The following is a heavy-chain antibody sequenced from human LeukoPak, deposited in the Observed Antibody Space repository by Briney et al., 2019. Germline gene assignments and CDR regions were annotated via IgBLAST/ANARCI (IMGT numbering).Heavy chain of an antibody. CDR1: GYSISNGYY. CDR3: ARDETYSDVWSGSAGGGKGNYLDY. D-gene: IGHD3-3*01. J-gene: IGHJ4*02. CDR2: IYHSGRT. Sequence: SETLSLTCTVSGYSISNGYYWGWMRQPPGKGLEWIGSIYHSGRTHYNPSLKSRVIISVDTSKNYFSLKLSSVTAAETAMYYCARDETYSDVWSGSAGGGKGNYLDYWGQRILVTVSS. V-gene: IGHV4-38-2*02.